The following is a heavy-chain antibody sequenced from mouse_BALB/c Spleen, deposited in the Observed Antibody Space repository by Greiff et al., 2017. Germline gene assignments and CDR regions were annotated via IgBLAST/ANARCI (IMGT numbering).Heavy chain of an antibody. D-gene: IGHD1-1*01. J-gene: IGHJ2*01. V-gene: IGHV1-87*01. CDR1: GYTFTSYW. Sequence: QVHVKQSGAELARPGASVKLSCKASGYTFTSYWMQWVKQRPGQGLEWIGAIYPGDGDTRYTQKFKGKATLTADKSSSTAYMQLSSLASEDSAVYYCAREGDILRYYFDYWGQGTTLTVSS. CDR2: IYPGDGDT. CDR3: AREGDILRYYFDY.